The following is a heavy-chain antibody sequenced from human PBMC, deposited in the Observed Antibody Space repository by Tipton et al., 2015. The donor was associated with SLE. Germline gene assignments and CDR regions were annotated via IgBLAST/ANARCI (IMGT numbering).Heavy chain of an antibody. Sequence: LRLSCTVSGDSITDSGYSWNWVRQHPGAGLEWIGYIHHSGGTDYNPSLRSRVTISRDTSKNQFSLNVNSVTAADTAVYYCARQHSGGATDTWGQGTLVTVSS. CDR3: ARQHSGGATDT. CDR1: GDSITDSGYS. J-gene: IGHJ5*02. V-gene: IGHV4-31*03. CDR2: IHHSGGT. D-gene: IGHD1-26*01.